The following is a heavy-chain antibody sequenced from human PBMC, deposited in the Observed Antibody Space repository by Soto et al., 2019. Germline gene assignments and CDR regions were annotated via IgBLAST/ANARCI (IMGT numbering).Heavy chain of an antibody. V-gene: IGHV3-49*03. CDR2: IRSKAYGGTT. Sequence: GGSLRLSCTASGFTFGDYAMSWFRQAPGKGLEWVGFIRSKAYGGTTEYAASVKGRFTISRDDSKSIAYLQMNSLKTEDTDVYYCTRDSRGYSSGYYYYYGMDVWGQGTTVTVSS. J-gene: IGHJ6*02. D-gene: IGHD5-18*01. CDR1: GFTFGDYA. CDR3: TRDSRGYSSGYYYYYGMDV.